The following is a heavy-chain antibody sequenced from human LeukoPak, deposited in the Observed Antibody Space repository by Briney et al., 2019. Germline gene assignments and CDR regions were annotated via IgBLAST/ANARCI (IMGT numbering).Heavy chain of an antibody. Sequence: SVKVSCKASGGTFISYAFSWVRQAPGQGLEWMGGIIPIVGTTNYAQMFQGRVTITADESTSTAYMELSSLRSEDTAVYYCARGGYYYDSSGYSHLPDYWGQGTLVTVSA. CDR2: IIPIVGTT. V-gene: IGHV1-69*13. CDR1: GGTFISYA. D-gene: IGHD3-22*01. CDR3: ARGGYYYDSSGYSHLPDY. J-gene: IGHJ4*02.